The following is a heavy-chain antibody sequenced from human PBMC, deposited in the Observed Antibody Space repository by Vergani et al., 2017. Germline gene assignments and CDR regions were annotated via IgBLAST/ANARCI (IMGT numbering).Heavy chain of an antibody. V-gene: IGHV3-30-3*01. Sequence: VQLVESGGGVVQPGRSLRLSCAASGFTFSSYAMHWVRQAPGKGLEWVAVISYDGSNKYYADSVKGRFTISRDNSKNTLYLQMNSLRAEDTAVYYCARESPGHAEYFQHWGQGTLVTVSS. CDR1: GFTFSSYA. CDR2: ISYDGSNK. J-gene: IGHJ1*01. CDR3: ARESPGHAEYFQH.